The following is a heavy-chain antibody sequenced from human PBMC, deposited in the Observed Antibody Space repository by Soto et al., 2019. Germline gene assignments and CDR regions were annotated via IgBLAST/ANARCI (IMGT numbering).Heavy chain of an antibody. V-gene: IGHV3-66*01. CDR3: ARALRSLGPLNWFDP. D-gene: IGHD3-10*01. CDR2: IYSGGST. J-gene: IGHJ5*02. CDR1: GFTVSSNY. Sequence: PGGSLRLSCAASGFTVSSNYMSWVRQAPGKGLEWVSVIYSGGSTYYADSVKGRFTISRDNSKNTLYLQMNSLRAEDTAVYYCARALRSLGPLNWFDPLGQGTLFTVSS.